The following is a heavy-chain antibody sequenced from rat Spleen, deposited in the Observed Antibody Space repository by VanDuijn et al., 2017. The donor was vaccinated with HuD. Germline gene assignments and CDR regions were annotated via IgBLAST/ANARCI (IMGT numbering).Heavy chain of an antibody. CDR2: MWNGGGT. Sequence: QVQLKETGPDLVQLTQTLSITCTVSGFSLGTYNVHWVRQPPGKGLEWMGAMWNGGGTDYNSPFKSRLSISRDTSKSQVFLKMNSLQTDDTAIYFCTRSYGGYTQHWFAYWGQGTLVTVSS. J-gene: IGHJ3*01. CDR1: GFSLGTYN. CDR3: TRSYGGYTQHWFAY. D-gene: IGHD1-11*01. V-gene: IGHV2-64*01.